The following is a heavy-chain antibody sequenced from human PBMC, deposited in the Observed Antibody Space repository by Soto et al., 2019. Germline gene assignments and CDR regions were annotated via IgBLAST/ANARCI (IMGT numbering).Heavy chain of an antibody. D-gene: IGHD1-7*01. Sequence: GASGKVSCKASGYTFTSYGISWVRQAPGQGLEWMGWISAYNGNTNYAQKLQGRVTMTTDTSTSTAYMELRSLRSDDTAVYYCARDKVGRLELRGWLDPWGQGTLVTVSS. CDR2: ISAYNGNT. CDR3: ARDKVGRLELRGWLDP. CDR1: GYTFTSYG. J-gene: IGHJ5*02. V-gene: IGHV1-18*01.